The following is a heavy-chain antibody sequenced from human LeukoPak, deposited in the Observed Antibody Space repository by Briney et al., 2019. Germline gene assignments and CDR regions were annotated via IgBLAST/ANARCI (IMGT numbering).Heavy chain of an antibody. CDR1: GFTVSNNY. Sequence: PGGSLRLSCAASGFTVSNNYMTWVRQAPGKGLEWVSAISGSGGSTYYADSVKGRFTISRDNSKNTLYLQMNSLRAEDTAVYYCAKDHYYYDSSGYYSAMDYWGQGTLVTVSS. CDR3: AKDHYYYDSSGYYSAMDY. V-gene: IGHV3-23*01. CDR2: ISGSGGST. J-gene: IGHJ4*02. D-gene: IGHD3-22*01.